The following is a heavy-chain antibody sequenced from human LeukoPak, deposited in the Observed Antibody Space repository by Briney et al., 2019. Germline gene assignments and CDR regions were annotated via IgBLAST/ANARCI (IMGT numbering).Heavy chain of an antibody. Sequence: ASVKVSCKASGYTFTSYGISWVRQAPGQGLEWMGWISAYNGNTNYAQKLQGRVTMTTGTSTSTAYMELRSLRSDDTAVYYCARGYDILTGTGWFDPWGQGTLVTVSS. D-gene: IGHD3-9*01. J-gene: IGHJ5*02. CDR2: ISAYNGNT. CDR3: ARGYDILTGTGWFDP. V-gene: IGHV1-18*01. CDR1: GYTFTSYG.